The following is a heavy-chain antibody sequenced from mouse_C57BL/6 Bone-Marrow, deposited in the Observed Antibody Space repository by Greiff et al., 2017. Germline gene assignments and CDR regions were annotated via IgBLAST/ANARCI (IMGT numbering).Heavy chain of an antibody. Sequence: QVQLQQSGAELARPGASVKLSCKASGYTFTSYGISWVKQRTGQGLEWIGEIYPRSGNTYYNEKFKGKATLTADKSSSTAYMELRSLTSEDSSVYFCANLWLRRQRFAYWGQGTLVTVSA. CDR3: ANLWLRRQRFAY. CDR2: IYPRSGNT. V-gene: IGHV1-81*01. J-gene: IGHJ3*01. CDR1: GYTFTSYG. D-gene: IGHD2-2*01.